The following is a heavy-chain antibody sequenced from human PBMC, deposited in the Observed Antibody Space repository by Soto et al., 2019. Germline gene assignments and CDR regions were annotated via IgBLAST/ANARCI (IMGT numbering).Heavy chain of an antibody. D-gene: IGHD2-15*01. Sequence: QVQLQESGPGLVKPSQTLSLTCTVSGGSISSGGYYWSWIRQHPGKGLEWIGYIYYSGSTYYNPSRKRRVTISVDTAKNQFSLKLSSVTAADTAVYYCAREVVCSGGSCPSGWFDPWGQGTLVTVSS. V-gene: IGHV4-31*03. CDR3: AREVVCSGGSCPSGWFDP. CDR1: GGSISSGGYY. CDR2: IYYSGST. J-gene: IGHJ5*02.